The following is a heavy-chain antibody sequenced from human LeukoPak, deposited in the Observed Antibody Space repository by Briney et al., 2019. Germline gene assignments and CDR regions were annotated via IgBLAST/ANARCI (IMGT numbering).Heavy chain of an antibody. CDR2: ISGSGGST. CDR1: GFTFSSYA. CDR3: AKDFQHDYGDYHDAFDI. J-gene: IGHJ3*02. V-gene: IGHV3-23*01. Sequence: PGGSLRLSCAASGFTFSSYAMSWVRQAPGKGLEWVSAISGSGGSTYYADSVKSRFTISRNNSKNTLYLQMNSLRAEDTAVYYCAKDFQHDYGDYHDAFDIWGQGTMVTVSS. D-gene: IGHD4-17*01.